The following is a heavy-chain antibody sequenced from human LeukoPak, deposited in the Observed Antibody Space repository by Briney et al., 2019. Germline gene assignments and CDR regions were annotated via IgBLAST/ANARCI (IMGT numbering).Heavy chain of an antibody. CDR2: IRASSGRT. V-gene: IGHV3-23*01. CDR3: ARDSDFYDSLTFYGMDV. CDR1: GFSFSNYA. D-gene: IGHD5/OR15-5a*01. Sequence: GGSLRLSCAASGFSFSNYAMSWVRQAPGKRLEWVSDIRASSGRTYYADSVKGRFTISRDNSKNTLYLQMNSLRADDTALYYCARDSDFYDSLTFYGMDVWGQGTTVIVSS. J-gene: IGHJ6*02.